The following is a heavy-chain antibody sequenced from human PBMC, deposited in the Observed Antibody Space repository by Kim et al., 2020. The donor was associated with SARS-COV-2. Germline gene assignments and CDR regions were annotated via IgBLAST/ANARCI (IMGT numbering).Heavy chain of an antibody. CDR2: IYYAGDT. D-gene: IGHD2-21*02. CDR3: ARVKGRCCGGDCYFACGL. V-gene: IGHV4-39*07. J-gene: IGHJ3*01. Sequence: SETLSLTCAVSGGSVSDPTYYWGWIRQPPGKGLEWIGSIYYAGDTFYNPSLKSRVTISVDMSKNQFSLKLSSVTAADTAVYYCARVKGRCCGGDCYFACGLWGEEHMAPVST. CDR1: GGSVSDPTYY.